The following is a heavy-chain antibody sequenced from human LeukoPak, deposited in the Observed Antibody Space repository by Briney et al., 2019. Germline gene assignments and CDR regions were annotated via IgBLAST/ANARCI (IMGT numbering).Heavy chain of an antibody. Sequence: ASVKVSCKASGGTFSSYAISWVRQAPGQGLEWMGGIIPVFGTSNYAQKFQGRVTITADESTRTAYMELSSLRSEDTALYYCASSITATTVQFDYWGQGTLVTVSS. V-gene: IGHV1-69*13. CDR1: GGTFSSYA. J-gene: IGHJ4*02. CDR3: ASSITATTVQFDY. CDR2: IIPVFGTS. D-gene: IGHD1-7*01.